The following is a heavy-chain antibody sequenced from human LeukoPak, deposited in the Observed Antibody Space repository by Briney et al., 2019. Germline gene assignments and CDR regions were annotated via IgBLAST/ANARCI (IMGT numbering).Heavy chain of an antibody. Sequence: SETLSLTCTVSGGSISSFYWTWIRQPAGKGLEWIGRIYSSGITYYNPSLKSRVTMSVDTSKKQFSLRLNSVTAADTAVYYCARVALYNGPDYFDYWTHVALVTVSS. CDR3: ARVALYNGPDYFDY. CDR2: IYSSGIT. D-gene: IGHD1-14*01. J-gene: IGHJ5*01. CDR1: GGSISSFY. V-gene: IGHV4-4*07.